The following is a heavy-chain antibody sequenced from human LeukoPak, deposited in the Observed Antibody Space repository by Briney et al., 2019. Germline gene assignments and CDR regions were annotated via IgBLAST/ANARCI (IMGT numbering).Heavy chain of an antibody. CDR3: GLFDSNNYSPY. CDR1: AGSTRSYY. Sequence: SETLSLTCTVSAGSTRSYYWSWIRQPPGKGLEWIGYIYYSGSTKYNPSLKSRVTISVDTSKNQFSLKLTSVTAADTAVYCCGLFDSNNYSPYWGQGTLVTVSS. V-gene: IGHV4-59*01. D-gene: IGHD3-22*01. CDR2: IYYSGST. J-gene: IGHJ4*02.